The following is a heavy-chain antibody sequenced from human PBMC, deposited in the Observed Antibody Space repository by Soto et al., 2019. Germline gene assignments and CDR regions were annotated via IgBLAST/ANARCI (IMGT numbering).Heavy chain of an antibody. CDR3: ARVYCSGGGCYGIDY. D-gene: IGHD2-15*01. CDR1: GYTFTSSY. CDR2: INPSGGST. J-gene: IGHJ4*02. Sequence: GTSVKVSCKASGYTFTSSYMHWVRQAPGQGLEWVGIINPSGGSTSYAQKFQGRLTMTRDTSTSTVYMELSSLRSEDTAVYYCARVYCSGGGCYGIDYWGQGTLVPVSS. V-gene: IGHV1-46*01.